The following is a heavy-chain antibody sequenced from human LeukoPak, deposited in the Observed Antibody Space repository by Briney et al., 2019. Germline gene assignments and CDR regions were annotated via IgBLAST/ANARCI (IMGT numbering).Heavy chain of an antibody. CDR1: GFTFSTYA. CDR3: AKGALTEVAGTKWDY. D-gene: IGHD6-19*01. V-gene: IGHV3-23*01. CDR2: ISCSGGST. Sequence: GGSLRLSWAASGFTFSTYAMSWVRQVPGKGLEWVSAISCSGGSTYYADSVKGRFTISRDNSSNTLYVQMSSLRAEDTAVYYCAKGALTEVAGTKWDYWGQGTPVTVSS. J-gene: IGHJ4*02.